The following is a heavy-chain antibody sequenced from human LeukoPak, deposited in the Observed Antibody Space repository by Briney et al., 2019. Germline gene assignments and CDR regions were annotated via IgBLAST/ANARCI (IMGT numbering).Heavy chain of an antibody. J-gene: IGHJ4*02. CDR2: LYHSGST. CDR1: RYSISSGYY. Sequence: SETLSLTCTVSRYSISSGYYWGWIRQPPGKGLDWIGSLYHSGSTYYNPSFKSRVTMSVDTSKNQFSLKLSSVTAADTAVYFCARGFRGDNFDYWGQGTLVTVSS. D-gene: IGHD7-27*01. V-gene: IGHV4-38-2*02. CDR3: ARGFRGDNFDY.